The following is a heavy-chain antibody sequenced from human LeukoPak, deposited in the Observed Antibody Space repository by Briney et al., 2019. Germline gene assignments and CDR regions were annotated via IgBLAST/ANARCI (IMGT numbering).Heavy chain of an antibody. CDR3: ARGRGITYYGMDV. V-gene: IGHV3-30-3*01. D-gene: IGHD3-10*01. CDR2: ISYDGSNK. CDR1: GFTFSSYA. Sequence: GGSLRLSCAASGFTFSSYAMNWVRQAPGKGLEWVAVISYDGSNKYYADSVKGRFTISRDNSKNTLYLQMNSLRDEDTAVYFCARGRGITYYGMDVWGQGTTVTVSS. J-gene: IGHJ6*02.